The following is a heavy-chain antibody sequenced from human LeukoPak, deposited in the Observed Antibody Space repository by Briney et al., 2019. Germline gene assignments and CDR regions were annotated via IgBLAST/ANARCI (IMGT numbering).Heavy chain of an antibody. CDR3: AKGHYDGSGYYRPEYCQH. J-gene: IGHJ1*01. D-gene: IGHD3-22*01. V-gene: IGHV3-9*01. CDR2: ITWDSAII. CDR1: GFTFSTSW. Sequence: GGSLRLSCTASGFTFSTSWMHWVRQAPGKGLEWVAGITWDSAIIAYADSVKGRFTISRDNAKNSLSLQMNNLRSEDTALYYCAKGHYDGSGYYRPEYCQHWGQGTPVTV.